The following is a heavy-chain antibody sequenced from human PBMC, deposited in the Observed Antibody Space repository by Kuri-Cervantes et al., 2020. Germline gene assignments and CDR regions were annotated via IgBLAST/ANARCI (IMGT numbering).Heavy chain of an antibody. CDR2: IYYSGST. CDR1: GGSISSSSYY. CDR3: ASLVKEAATDYYYYGMNV. V-gene: IGHV4-39*01. J-gene: IGHJ6*02. D-gene: IGHD2-15*01. Sequence: SETLSLTCTVSGGSISSSSYYWGWIRQPPGKGLEWIGSIYYSGSTYYNPSLKSRVTISVDTSKNQFSLKLSSVTAADTAVYYCASLVKEAATDYYYYGMNVWGQRTTVTVSS.